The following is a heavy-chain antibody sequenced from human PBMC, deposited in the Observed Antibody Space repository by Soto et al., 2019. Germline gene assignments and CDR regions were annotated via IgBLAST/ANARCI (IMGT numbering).Heavy chain of an antibody. D-gene: IGHD4-17*01. J-gene: IGHJ4*02. CDR1: GFTFSDYY. CDR3: ARGALAVTHHPHFDY. CDR2: ISSSSSYT. Sequence: QVQLVESGGGLVKPGGSLRLSCAASGFTFSDYYMSWIRQAPGKGLEWVSYISSSSSYTNYADSVKGRFTISRDNAKNSLYLQMNSLRAEDTAVYYCARGALAVTHHPHFDYWGQGTLVTVS. V-gene: IGHV3-11*06.